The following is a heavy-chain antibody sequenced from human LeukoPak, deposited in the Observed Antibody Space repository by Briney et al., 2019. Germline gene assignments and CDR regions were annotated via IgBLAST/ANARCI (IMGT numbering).Heavy chain of an antibody. D-gene: IGHD2-15*01. J-gene: IGHJ4*02. V-gene: IGHV3-23*01. Sequence: PGGSLRLSCAASGFTFSSYAMSWVRQAPGKGLEWVSAISGSGGSTYYADSVKGRFTISRDNSKNTLYLQMNSLRAEDTAVYYCAKDSKSRCSGGSCYPDYWGQGTLVTVPS. CDR2: ISGSGGST. CDR3: AKDSKSRCSGGSCYPDY. CDR1: GFTFSSYA.